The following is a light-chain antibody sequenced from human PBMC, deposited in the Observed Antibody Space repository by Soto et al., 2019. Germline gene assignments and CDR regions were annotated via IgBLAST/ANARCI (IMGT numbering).Light chain of an antibody. J-gene: IGKJ5*01. CDR3: QHYNTYPIT. V-gene: IGKV1-16*01. CDR2: DAS. Sequence: DIQMAQSPSSLSASIGDTVTITCRASQGISNYLAWFQQKPGKAPKRLIYDASTLESEVPSRFSGSGSGTDFTLTISSLQPGDFATYYCQHYNTYPITFGQGTRLEIK. CDR1: QGISNY.